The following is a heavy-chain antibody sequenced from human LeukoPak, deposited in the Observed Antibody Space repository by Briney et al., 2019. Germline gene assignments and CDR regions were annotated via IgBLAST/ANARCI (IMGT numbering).Heavy chain of an antibody. Sequence: SETLSLTCTVSGGSISSYYWSWIRQPPGKGLEWIGYIYYSGSTNYNPSLESRVTISVDTSKNQFSLKLSSVTAADTAVYYCARVIGYSGYDAFDYWGQGTLVTVSS. J-gene: IGHJ4*02. CDR2: IYYSGST. D-gene: IGHD5-12*01. V-gene: IGHV4-59*01. CDR1: GGSISSYY. CDR3: ARVIGYSGYDAFDY.